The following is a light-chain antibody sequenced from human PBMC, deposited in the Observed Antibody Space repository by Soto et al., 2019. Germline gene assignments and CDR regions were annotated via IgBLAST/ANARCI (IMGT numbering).Light chain of an antibody. J-gene: IGLJ1*01. CDR1: SSDVGGYKY. V-gene: IGLV2-8*01. CDR3: SSYACINNLGV. CDR2: EVN. Sequence: QSALTQPPSASGSPGQSVTISCTGTSSDVGGYKYVSWYQQHPGKAPKLMIFEVNKRPSGVPDRFSCSKSGNTASLTVSGLQAEDEADYYCSSYACINNLGVFGTGTKLTVL.